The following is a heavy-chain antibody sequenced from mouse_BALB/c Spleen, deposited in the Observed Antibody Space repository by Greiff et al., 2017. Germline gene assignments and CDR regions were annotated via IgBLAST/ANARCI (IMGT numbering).Heavy chain of an antibody. CDR2: ISTYYGNT. J-gene: IGHJ3*01. Sequence: QVQLQQSGPELVRPGVSVKISCKGSSYSFTDYAMHWVKQSHAKSLEWIGVISTYYGNTNYNQKFKGKTTMTVDKSSSTAYMQLSSPTSEDSAVYYCARKRWGNYGPWFAYWGQGTLVTVSA. V-gene: IGHV1-67*01. D-gene: IGHD2-1*01. CDR3: ARKRWGNYGPWFAY. CDR1: SYSFTDYA.